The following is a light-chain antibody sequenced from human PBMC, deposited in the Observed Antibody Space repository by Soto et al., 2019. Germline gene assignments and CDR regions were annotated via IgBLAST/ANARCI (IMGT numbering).Light chain of an antibody. CDR3: QQFNDWPLT. V-gene: IGKV3-15*01. J-gene: IGKJ4*01. CDR1: QSVGKN. Sequence: EIVMTQSPATLFASPGERATLSCRASQSVGKNIAWYQQKPGQPPRLLINAAATRAASIPARFTIGGSGTEFTLTVSSLQSEDFAVYYCQQFNDWPLTFGGGTKVEL. CDR2: AAA.